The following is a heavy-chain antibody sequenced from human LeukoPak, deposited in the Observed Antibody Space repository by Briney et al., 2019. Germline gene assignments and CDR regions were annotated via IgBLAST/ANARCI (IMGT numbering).Heavy chain of an antibody. J-gene: IGHJ4*02. CDR2: ISATGSTT. Sequence: PGGSLRLSCAASGFTFSTYAMTWVRQAPGKGLESVSLISATGSTTYYADSVKGRFTISRDNSKNTLYLQMNSLRAEDTAVYYCAKEAIRYFDYWGQGTLVTVSS. CDR3: AKEAIRYFDY. V-gene: IGHV3-23*01. CDR1: GFTFSTYA. D-gene: IGHD2-2*02.